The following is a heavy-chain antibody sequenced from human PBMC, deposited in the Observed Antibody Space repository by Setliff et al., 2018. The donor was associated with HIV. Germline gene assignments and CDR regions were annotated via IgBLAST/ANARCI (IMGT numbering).Heavy chain of an antibody. CDR2: VHKSGNS. Sequence: PSETLSLTCSVSGGSISVNNYYWAWVRQPPGKGLEWIGSVHKSGNSYYKPSLKSRATISVDTSENHSSLRLSSVTAADTAVYYCARLDYSNYYSYYIDVWGEGTMVTVSS. J-gene: IGHJ6*03. CDR1: GGSISVNNYY. CDR3: ARLDYSNYYSYYIDV. D-gene: IGHD4-4*01. V-gene: IGHV4-39*02.